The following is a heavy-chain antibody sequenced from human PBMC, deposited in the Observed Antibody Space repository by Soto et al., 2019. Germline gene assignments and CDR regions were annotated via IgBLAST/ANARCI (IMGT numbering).Heavy chain of an antibody. V-gene: IGHV4-31*03. CDR1: GGSISSGGYY. CDR3: ARGHSNYLPEEFDP. D-gene: IGHD4-4*01. J-gene: IGHJ5*02. Sequence: QVQLQESGPGLVKPSQTLSLTRTVSGGSISSGGYYWSWIRQHPGKGLEWIGYIYYSGSTYYNPSLKSRVTISVDTSKNQFSLKLSSVTAADTAVYYCARGHSNYLPEEFDPWGQGTLVTVSS. CDR2: IYYSGST.